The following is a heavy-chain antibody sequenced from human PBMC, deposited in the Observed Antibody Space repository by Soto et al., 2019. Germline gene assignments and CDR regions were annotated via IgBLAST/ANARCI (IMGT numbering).Heavy chain of an antibody. D-gene: IGHD3-22*01. Sequence: QVQLQESGPGLVKPSETLSLTCTVSGGSISSYYWSWIRQPAGKGLEWIGRIYTSGSTNYNPSLKSRVTMSVDTSKNQFSLKLSSVTAADTAVYYCARDGGYDSSGYYYDWFDPWGQGTLVTVSS. V-gene: IGHV4-4*07. CDR2: IYTSGST. J-gene: IGHJ5*02. CDR1: GGSISSYY. CDR3: ARDGGYDSSGYYYDWFDP.